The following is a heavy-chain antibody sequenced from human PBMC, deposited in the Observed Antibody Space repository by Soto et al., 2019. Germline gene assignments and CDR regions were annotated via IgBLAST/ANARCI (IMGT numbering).Heavy chain of an antibody. J-gene: IGHJ4*02. Sequence: EVQLLESGGGLVQPGGSLRLSCAASGFTFSSYAMSWVRQAPGKGLEWVSAISGSGGSTYYADSVKGRFTISRDNSKNSLYLQMNSLRAEDTAVYYCARYSRVYYDILTGHFDYWGQGTLVTVSS. CDR3: ARYSRVYYDILTGHFDY. D-gene: IGHD3-9*01. CDR1: GFTFSSYA. CDR2: ISGSGGST. V-gene: IGHV3-23*01.